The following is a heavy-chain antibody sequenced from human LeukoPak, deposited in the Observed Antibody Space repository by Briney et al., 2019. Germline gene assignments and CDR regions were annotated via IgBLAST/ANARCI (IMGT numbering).Heavy chain of an antibody. Sequence: ASVKVSCKVSGYTLTELSMHWVRQAPGKGLEWMGGFDPEDGETIYAQKFQGRVTMTEDTSTDTAYMELGSLRSEDTAVYYCATVVVTAPGEDYFDYWGQGTLVTVSS. CDR3: ATVVVTAPGEDYFDY. CDR2: FDPEDGET. V-gene: IGHV1-24*01. CDR1: GYTLTELS. D-gene: IGHD2-21*02. J-gene: IGHJ4*02.